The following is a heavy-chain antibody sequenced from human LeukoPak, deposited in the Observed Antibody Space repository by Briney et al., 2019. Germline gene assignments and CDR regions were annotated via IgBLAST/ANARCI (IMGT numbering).Heavy chain of an antibody. D-gene: IGHD3-22*01. Sequence: GGSLRLSCAASGFTFSDYYMSWIRQAPGKGLEWVSYISSSGSTIYYADSVKGRFTISRDNAKNSLYLQMNSLRAEDTAVYYCARAHNKYYYDSSGYYDYWGQGTLVTVSS. CDR3: ARAHNKYYYDSSGYYDY. V-gene: IGHV3-11*01. J-gene: IGHJ4*02. CDR2: ISSSGSTI. CDR1: GFTFSDYY.